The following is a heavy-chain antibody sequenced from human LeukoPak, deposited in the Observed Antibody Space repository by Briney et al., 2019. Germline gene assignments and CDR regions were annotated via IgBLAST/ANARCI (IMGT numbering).Heavy chain of an antibody. CDR2: ISTSSSTI. D-gene: IGHD1-26*01. CDR1: GFSFTDYP. CDR3: VRDFVVGAPDAFDI. Sequence: PGGSLRLSCATSGFSFTDYPMNWVRQAPGKGLEWVSYISTSSSTIQYADSVKGRFTISRDNGKNSLYLQMNSLRDEDTAVYYCVRDFVVGAPDAFDIWGQGTMVTVSS. V-gene: IGHV3-48*02. J-gene: IGHJ3*02.